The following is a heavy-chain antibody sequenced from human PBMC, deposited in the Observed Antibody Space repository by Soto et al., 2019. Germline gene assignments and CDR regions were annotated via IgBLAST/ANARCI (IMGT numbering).Heavy chain of an antibody. Sequence: GGSLRLSCTASGFTFSSNWMHWVRRVPGRGLVWVSRINADGSETNYEDSVEGRFTISRDNPKNTLYLQMNSLRAEDTAVYYCARDGEGFWGQGTLVTVSS. CDR2: INADGSET. D-gene: IGHD2-21*01. J-gene: IGHJ4*02. V-gene: IGHV3-74*01. CDR3: ARDGEGF. CDR1: GFTFSSNW.